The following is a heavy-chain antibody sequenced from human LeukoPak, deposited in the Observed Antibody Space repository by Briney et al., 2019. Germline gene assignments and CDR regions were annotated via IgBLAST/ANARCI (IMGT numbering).Heavy chain of an antibody. CDR1: GGSISSGSYY. J-gene: IGHJ5*02. Sequence: SQTLSLTCTVSGGSISSGSYYWGWIRQPPGKGLEWIGYIYYTGSTYCNPSLKSRVTISVNTSKNQFSLKLSSVTAADTAVYYCARGRGEGRGISMVRGVRAPSYNWFDPWGHGTLVTVSS. CDR3: ARGRGEGRGISMVRGVRAPSYNWFDP. D-gene: IGHD3-10*01. CDR2: IYYTGST. V-gene: IGHV4-39*07.